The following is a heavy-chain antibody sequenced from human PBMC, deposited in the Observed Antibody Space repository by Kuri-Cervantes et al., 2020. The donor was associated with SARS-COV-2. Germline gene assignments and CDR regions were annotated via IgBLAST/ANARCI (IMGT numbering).Heavy chain of an antibody. J-gene: IGHJ3*02. V-gene: IGHV5-51*01. CDR2: IYPGDSDT. Sequence: KVSCKGSGYSLTSYWIGWVRQMPGKGLEWMGIIYPGDSDTRYSPSFQGQVTISADKSISTAYLQWSSLKASDTAMYYCARSAAPNAFDIWGQGTMVTVSS. D-gene: IGHD6-25*01. CDR1: GYSLTSYW. CDR3: ARSAAPNAFDI.